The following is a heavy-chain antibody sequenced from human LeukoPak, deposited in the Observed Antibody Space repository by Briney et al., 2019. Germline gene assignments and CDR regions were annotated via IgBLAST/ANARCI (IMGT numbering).Heavy chain of an antibody. CDR1: GGSISGSSYY. D-gene: IGHD5-12*01. CDR3: ARQIRWLRYWFDP. Sequence: SETLSLTCTVSGGSISGSSYYWGWNRQPPGKGLEWIGTIYYSGSTYYNPSLKSRVTISVDTSKNQFSLKLSSVTAADTAVYYCARQIRWLRYWFDPWGQGTLVTVSS. CDR2: IYYSGST. V-gene: IGHV4-39*07. J-gene: IGHJ5*02.